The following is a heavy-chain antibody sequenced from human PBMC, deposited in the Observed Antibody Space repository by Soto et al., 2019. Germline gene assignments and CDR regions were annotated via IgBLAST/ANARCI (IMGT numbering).Heavy chain of an antibody. CDR2: IYYSGST. CDR3: ARVERYFDWLLSGAFDI. Sequence: SETLSLTCTVSGGSISSGGYYWSWIRQHPGKGLEWIGYIYYSGSTYYNPSLKSRVTISVDTSKNQFSLKLSSVTAADTAVYYCARVERYFDWLLSGAFDIWGQGTMVTVSS. CDR1: GGSISSGGYY. D-gene: IGHD3-9*01. J-gene: IGHJ3*02. V-gene: IGHV4-31*03.